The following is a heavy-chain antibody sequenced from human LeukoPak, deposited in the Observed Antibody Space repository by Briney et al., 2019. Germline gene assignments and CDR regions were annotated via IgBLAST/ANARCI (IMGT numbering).Heavy chain of an antibody. D-gene: IGHD3-10*01. CDR3: AREGGESYGMDV. J-gene: IGHJ6*04. Sequence: GGSLRLSCIASGFTLRNNWMSWIRQAPGKGLEWVANIKKEGSEKHYVDSVKGRFTISRDNAKNSVYLQMNSLRDEDTAVYYCAREGGESYGMDVWGKGTTVTVSS. CDR2: IKKEGSEK. CDR1: GFTLRNNW. V-gene: IGHV3-7*03.